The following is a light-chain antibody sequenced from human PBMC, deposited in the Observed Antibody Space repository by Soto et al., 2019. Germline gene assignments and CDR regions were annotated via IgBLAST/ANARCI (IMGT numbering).Light chain of an antibody. CDR1: QTISSW. V-gene: IGKV1-5*03. CDR2: KAS. CDR3: QHYNSYSEA. Sequence: DIQMTQSPSTLSGSVGDRVTLTCRASQTISSWLAWYQQKPGKAPKLLIYKASTLKSGVPSRFSGSGSGTEFTLTISSLQHDDFATYYCQHYNSYSEAFGQGTKVDIK. J-gene: IGKJ1*01.